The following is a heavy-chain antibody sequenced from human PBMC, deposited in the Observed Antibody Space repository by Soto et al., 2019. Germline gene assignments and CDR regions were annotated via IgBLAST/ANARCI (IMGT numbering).Heavy chain of an antibody. D-gene: IGHD3-10*01. J-gene: IGHJ6*04. CDR1: GFTVSSNY. Sequence: GGSLRLSCAASGFTVSSNYMSWVRQAPGKGLEWVSVIYSGGSTYYADSVKGRFTISRHNSKNTLYLQMNSLRAEDTAVYYCARDLYYYYGSGSYYDVWGKGTTVTVSS. CDR2: IYSGGST. V-gene: IGHV3-53*04. CDR3: ARDLYYYYGSGSYYDV.